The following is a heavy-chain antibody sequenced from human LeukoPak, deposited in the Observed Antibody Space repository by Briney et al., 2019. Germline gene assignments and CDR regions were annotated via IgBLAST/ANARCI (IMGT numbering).Heavy chain of an antibody. J-gene: IGHJ5*02. Sequence: ASLKVSCKAFGYTFTSNYMHWVRQAPGQGLEWMGLINPTGGSTGYAQKFQGRVTMTRDMSTSTDYMELSSLRSEDTAIYYCARDNSVGDNAWWFDPRGQGTLVTVSS. CDR3: ARDNSVGDNAWWFDP. V-gene: IGHV1-46*01. CDR1: GYTFTSNY. CDR2: INPTGGST. D-gene: IGHD1-26*01.